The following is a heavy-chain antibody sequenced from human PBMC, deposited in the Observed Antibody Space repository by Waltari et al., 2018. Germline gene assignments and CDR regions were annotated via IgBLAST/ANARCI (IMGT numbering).Heavy chain of an antibody. CDR1: GYTFTGYY. D-gene: IGHD3-16*01. CDR3: ARDLYDSRVPGDYFDY. CDR2: VDPNTGGK. J-gene: IGHJ4*02. V-gene: IGHV1-2*06. Sequence: QVHLVQSGAEVRKPGASVKVSCKGSGYTFTGYYIQWLRQAPGQGLEWMGQVDPNTGGKKLAQKVQGRVTMTRDTSINTVYMELSSLGSDDTAVYYCARDLYDSRVPGDYFDYWGQGTLVTVSS.